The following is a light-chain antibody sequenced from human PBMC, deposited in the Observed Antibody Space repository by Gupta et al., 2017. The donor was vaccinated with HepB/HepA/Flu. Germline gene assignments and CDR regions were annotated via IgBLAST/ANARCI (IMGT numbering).Light chain of an antibody. V-gene: IGKV2-30*01. CDR2: QVS. Sequence: DVVLTQSPLSLPVTLGQPASISCKSSQSLVFSDGNTFLHWFQQRPGQSPRRLLYQVSKRDSGVPDRFSGSGSGTDFTLRSSRVEAEDVAIYYCVQGTHWPTFGGGTKVEIK. CDR1: QSLVFSDGNTF. J-gene: IGKJ4*01. CDR3: VQGTHWPT.